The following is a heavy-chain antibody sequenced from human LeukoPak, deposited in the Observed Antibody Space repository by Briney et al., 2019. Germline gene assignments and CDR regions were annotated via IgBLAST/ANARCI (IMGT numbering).Heavy chain of an antibody. V-gene: IGHV3-23*01. J-gene: IGHJ4*02. CDR1: GLIFNCLA. CDR3: AKGGGYSYGYLDY. CDR2: ISGCGGST. D-gene: IGHD5-18*01. Sequence: GGPLRLSCAASGLIFNCLAMRWVRQAPGKGREWVSAISGCGGSTFYADSVQGRFTISRDNSKNTLYLQINSLIAKGPAVYYCAKGGGYSYGYLDYWGQGTLVSVSS.